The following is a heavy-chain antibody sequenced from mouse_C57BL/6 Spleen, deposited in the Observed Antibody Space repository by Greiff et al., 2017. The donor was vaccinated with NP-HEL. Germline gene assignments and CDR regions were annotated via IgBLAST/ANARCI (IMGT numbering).Heavy chain of an antibody. J-gene: IGHJ3*01. CDR3: ARDNDYDGGGGFAY. D-gene: IGHD2-4*01. V-gene: IGHV5-4*01. Sequence: EVKLVESGGGLVKPGGSLKLSCAASGFTFSSYAMSWVRQTPEKRLEWVATISDGGSYTYYPDNVKGRFTISRDNAKNNLYLQMSHLKSEDTAMYYCARDNDYDGGGGFAYWGQGTLVTVSA. CDR1: GFTFSSYA. CDR2: ISDGGSYT.